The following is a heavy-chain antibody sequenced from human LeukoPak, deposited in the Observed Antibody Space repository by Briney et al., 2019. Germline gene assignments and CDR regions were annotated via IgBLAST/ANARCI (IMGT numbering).Heavy chain of an antibody. CDR3: ARERDGYVGY. CDR1: GGSISSGSDY. CDR2: IYSSGST. D-gene: IGHD5-24*01. Sequence: SETLSLTCTVSGGSISSGSDYWSWIRQPAGKGLEWIGRIYSSGSTNYNPSLKSRVTMSLDTSKNQFSLKLSSVTAADTAVYYCARERDGYVGYWGQGTLVTVSS. J-gene: IGHJ4*02. V-gene: IGHV4-61*02.